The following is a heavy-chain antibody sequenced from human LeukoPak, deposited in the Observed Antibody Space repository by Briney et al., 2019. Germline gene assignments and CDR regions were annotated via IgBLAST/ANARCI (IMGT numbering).Heavy chain of an antibody. CDR2: IFYSGST. CDR1: GGSISSYY. Sequence: PSETLSLTCTVSGGSISSYYWSWIRQPPGKGLEWIGSIFYSGSTYYNPSLKSRVTISVDTSKNQFSLKLSSVTAADTAMYHCARSHCSSTSCYPLDAFDIWGQGTMVTVSS. CDR3: ARSHCSSTSCYPLDAFDI. V-gene: IGHV4-39*01. D-gene: IGHD2-2*01. J-gene: IGHJ3*02.